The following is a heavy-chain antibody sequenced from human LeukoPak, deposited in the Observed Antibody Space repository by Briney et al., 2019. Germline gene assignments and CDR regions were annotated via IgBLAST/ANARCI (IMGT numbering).Heavy chain of an antibody. CDR3: AREQAEITIFGVVITETNWFDP. J-gene: IGHJ5*02. CDR1: GYTFTNHA. Sequence: GASVKVSCKTSGYTFTNHAISWVRQAPGQGLEWMGWISTYNGNTNYAQKLQGRVTMTTDTSTSTAYMELRSLRSDDTAVYYCAREQAEITIFGVVITETNWFDPWGQGTLVTVSS. D-gene: IGHD3-3*01. CDR2: ISTYNGNT. V-gene: IGHV1-18*01.